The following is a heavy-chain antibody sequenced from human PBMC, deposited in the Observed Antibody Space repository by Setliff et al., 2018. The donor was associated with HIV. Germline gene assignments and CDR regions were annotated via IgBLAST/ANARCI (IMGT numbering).Heavy chain of an antibody. CDR3: ARPSLGIGGGSKFDS. CDR1: GGPMRSTTYY. V-gene: IGHV4-39*01. CDR2: VHFSGTT. D-gene: IGHD3-3*01. Sequence: SETLSLTCTVSGGPMRSTTYYWGWVRQPPGKGLEWIGNVHFSGTTYYNPSLKSRVTISVDPSQNQFSLRLISVTAADAAMHYCARPSLGIGGGSKFDSWGQGTLVTVSS. J-gene: IGHJ4*02.